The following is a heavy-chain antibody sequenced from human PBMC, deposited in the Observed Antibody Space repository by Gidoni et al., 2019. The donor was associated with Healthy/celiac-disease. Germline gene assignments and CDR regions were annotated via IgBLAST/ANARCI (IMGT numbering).Heavy chain of an antibody. CDR1: GGTFSSYA. V-gene: IGHV1-69*01. D-gene: IGHD2-15*01. Sequence: QVQLVQSGAEVKKPGSSVKVSCKASGGTFSSYAISWVRQAPGPGLEWMGGIIPILGTANYAQKCQGRVTITADESTSTAYMELSSLRSEDTAVYYCARGPVGYCSGGSCYYDWFDPWGQGTLVTVSS. J-gene: IGHJ5*02. CDR2: IIPILGTA. CDR3: ARGPVGYCSGGSCYYDWFDP.